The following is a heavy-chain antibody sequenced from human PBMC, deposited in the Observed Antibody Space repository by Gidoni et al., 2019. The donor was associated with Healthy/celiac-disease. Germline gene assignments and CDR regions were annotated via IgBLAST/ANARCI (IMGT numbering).Heavy chain of an antibody. CDR2: IYYSGST. CDR3: ARWGGYCSGGSCFQDDAFDI. CDR1: GGSISSGGYY. V-gene: IGHV4-31*01. Sequence: QVQLQESGPGLVKPSQTLSLTCTVSGGSISSGGYYWSWIRQHPGKGLEWIGYIYYSGSTYYNPALKSLVTISGDTSKNQVSLKLSSVTAAETAVYYCARWGGYCSGGSCFQDDAFDIWGQGTMVTVSS. J-gene: IGHJ3*02. D-gene: IGHD2-15*01.